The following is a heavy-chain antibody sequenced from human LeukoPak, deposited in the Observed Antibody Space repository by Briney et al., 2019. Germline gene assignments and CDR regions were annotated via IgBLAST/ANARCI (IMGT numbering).Heavy chain of an antibody. CDR2: IYHSGST. Sequence: SETLSLTCTVSGYSISSGYYWGWIRQPPGKGLEWIGSIYHSGSTYYNPSLKSRVTISVDTSKNQFSLKLSSVTAADTAVYYCAGAFGVVVYFDYWGQGTLVTVSS. CDR3: AGAFGVVVYFDY. CDR1: GYSISSGYY. V-gene: IGHV4-38-2*02. J-gene: IGHJ4*02. D-gene: IGHD3-3*01.